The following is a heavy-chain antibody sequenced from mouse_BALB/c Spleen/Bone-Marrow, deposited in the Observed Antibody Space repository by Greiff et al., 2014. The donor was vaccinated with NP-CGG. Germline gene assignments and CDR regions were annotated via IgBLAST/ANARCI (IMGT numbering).Heavy chain of an antibody. J-gene: IGHJ2*01. Sequence: VHVKQSGPELVRPGASMKISCKVSGYSFTGYTMNWVKQSHGKNLEWIGLINPFNGGSIYNQKFKGKATLTIHKSSSTAYMELLSLTSEDSAVYYCARRGYGSSPFDYWGQGTTLTVSS. D-gene: IGHD1-1*01. V-gene: IGHV1-18*01. CDR1: GYSFTGYT. CDR3: ARRGYGSSPFDY. CDR2: INPFNGGS.